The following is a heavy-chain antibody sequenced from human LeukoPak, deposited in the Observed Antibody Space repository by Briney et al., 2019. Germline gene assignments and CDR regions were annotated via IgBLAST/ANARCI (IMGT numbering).Heavy chain of an antibody. CDR3: ARALAYYYDSSGYYPGYYFDY. D-gene: IGHD3-22*01. J-gene: IGHJ4*02. CDR1: GYTFTCYA. CDR2: INAGNGNT. V-gene: IGHV1-3*01. Sequence: ASVKVSCKASGYTFTCYAMHWVRQAPGQRLEWMGWINAGNGNTKYSQKFQGRVTITRDTSASTAYMELSSLRSEDTAVYYCARALAYYYDSSGYYPGYYFDYWGQGTLVTVSS.